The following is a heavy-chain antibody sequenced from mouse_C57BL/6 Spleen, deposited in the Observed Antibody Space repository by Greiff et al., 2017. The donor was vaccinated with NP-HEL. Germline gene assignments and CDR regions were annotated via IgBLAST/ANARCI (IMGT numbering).Heavy chain of an antibody. CDR3: ARSYSKGGFAY. J-gene: IGHJ3*01. V-gene: IGHV5-17*01. CDR2: ISSGSSTI. CDR1: GFTFSDYG. Sequence: DVMLVESGGGLVKPGGSLKLSCAASGFTFSDYGMHWVRQAPEKGLEWVAYISSGSSTIYYADTVKGRFTISRDNAKNTLFLQMTSLRSEDTAMYYCARSYSKGGFAYWGQGTLVTVSA. D-gene: IGHD2-5*01.